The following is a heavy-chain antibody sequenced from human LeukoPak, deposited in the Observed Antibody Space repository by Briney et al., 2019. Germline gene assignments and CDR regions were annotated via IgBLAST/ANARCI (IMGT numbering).Heavy chain of an antibody. Sequence: SETLSLTCTVSGGSISSRSYYWGWIRQPPGKGLEWIGSIYNSESTYYNPSLKSRVAISVDTSKNQFSLKLSSVTAADTAVYYCARENSGSYWYYYGMDVWGQGTTVTVSS. CDR1: GGSISSRSYY. D-gene: IGHD1-26*01. CDR3: ARENSGSYWYYYGMDV. V-gene: IGHV4-39*07. J-gene: IGHJ6*02. CDR2: IYNSEST.